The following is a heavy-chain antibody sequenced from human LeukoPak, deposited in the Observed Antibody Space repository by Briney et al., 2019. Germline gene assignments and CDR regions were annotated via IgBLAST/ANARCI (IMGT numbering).Heavy chain of an antibody. CDR3: SRDQTPYY. CDR1: GFTFGDYA. J-gene: IGHJ4*02. Sequence: GGSLRLSCTASGFTFGDYAMTWVRQAPGKGLEWVGFIASETYGGTAEYAASVKGRFTISRDDSKSIAYLQMNSLKTEDTAVYFCSRDQTPYYWGQGTLVTVSS. CDR2: IASETYGGTA. V-gene: IGHV3-49*04.